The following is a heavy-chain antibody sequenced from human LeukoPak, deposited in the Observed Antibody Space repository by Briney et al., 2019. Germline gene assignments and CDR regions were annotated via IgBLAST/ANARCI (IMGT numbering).Heavy chain of an antibody. Sequence: SETLSLTCNVSVGSISTYYWSWIRQPPGKGLEWIGYIHNSGSTNNNPSLKSRVIISVDTSKNQFSLKLSSVTAADTAVYYCAVSEYSSSWGAFDIWGQGTMVTVSS. CDR1: VGSISTYY. J-gene: IGHJ3*02. D-gene: IGHD6-6*01. CDR3: AVSEYSSSWGAFDI. V-gene: IGHV4-59*08. CDR2: IHNSGST.